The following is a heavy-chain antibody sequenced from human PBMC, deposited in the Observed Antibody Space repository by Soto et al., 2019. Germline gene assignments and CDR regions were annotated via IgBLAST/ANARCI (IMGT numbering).Heavy chain of an antibody. V-gene: IGHV3-48*03. CDR2: ISSSGSTI. CDR3: ARAQSDPIVGGSYSGGYYFDY. J-gene: IGHJ4*02. CDR1: GFTFSSYE. D-gene: IGHD1-26*01. Sequence: EVQLVESGGGLVQPGGSLRLSCAASGFTFSSYEMNWVRQAPGKGLEWVSYISSSGSTIYYADSVKGRITISRDNAKNSLYLQMNSLRAEDTAVYYCARAQSDPIVGGSYSGGYYFDYWGQGTLVTVSS.